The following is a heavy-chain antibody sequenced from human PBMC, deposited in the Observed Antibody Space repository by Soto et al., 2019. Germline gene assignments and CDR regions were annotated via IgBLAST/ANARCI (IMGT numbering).Heavy chain of an antibody. J-gene: IGHJ6*02. Sequence: QVQLVQSGAEVKKHGSSVKVSCKASGGTFSSYAISWVRQAPGQGLEWMGGIIPIFGTANYAQKFQGRVTITADESTSTAYMELSSLRSEDTAVYYCARGKRTPYTANYYYGMDVWGQGTTVTVSS. CDR1: GGTFSSYA. CDR3: ARGKRTPYTANYYYGMDV. V-gene: IGHV1-69*01. D-gene: IGHD3-16*01. CDR2: IIPIFGTA.